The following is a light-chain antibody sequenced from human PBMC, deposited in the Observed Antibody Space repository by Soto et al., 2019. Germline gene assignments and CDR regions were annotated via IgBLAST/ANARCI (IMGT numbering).Light chain of an antibody. V-gene: IGLV2-14*01. CDR3: SSYMTSSTLFYV. CDR1: SSDVGGYNF. Sequence: QSVLTQPASVSGSPGQSITISCTGTSSDVGGYNFVSWYQRHPGKAPKLMIYEVSNRPSGVSSRFSGSKSGNTASLTISGLQAEDEADYYCSSYMTSSTLFYVFGTGTKLTVL. CDR2: EVS. J-gene: IGLJ1*01.